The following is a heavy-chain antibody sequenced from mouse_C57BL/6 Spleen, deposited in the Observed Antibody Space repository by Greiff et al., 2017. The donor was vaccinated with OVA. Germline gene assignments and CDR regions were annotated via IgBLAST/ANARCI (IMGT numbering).Heavy chain of an antibody. Sequence: VQLQQSGPELVKPGASVKISCKASGYSFTGYYMNWVKQSPEKSLEWIGEINPSTGGTTYNQKFKAKATLTVDKSSSTAYMQLKSLTSEDSAVYYCATSYYWGQGTTLTVSS. CDR1: GYSFTGYY. D-gene: IGHD3-1*01. J-gene: IGHJ2*01. CDR2: INPSTGGT. V-gene: IGHV1-42*01. CDR3: ATSYY.